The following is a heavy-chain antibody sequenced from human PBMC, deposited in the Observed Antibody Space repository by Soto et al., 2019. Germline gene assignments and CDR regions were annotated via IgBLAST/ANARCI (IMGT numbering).Heavy chain of an antibody. V-gene: IGHV4-39*01. CDR1: GGSISSSSYY. Sequence: QPQLPESGPGLVKPSETLSLTCTVSGGSISSSSYYWGWIRQAPGKGQEWIGRIYYSGCTYYNPYLKSRVTISVDTSKNQYSLKQNSVTDADTAVYYCARTGYYYESSGYYYWGQGNLVTVSS. CDR3: ARTGYYYESSGYYY. CDR2: IYYSGCT. D-gene: IGHD3-22*01. J-gene: IGHJ4*02.